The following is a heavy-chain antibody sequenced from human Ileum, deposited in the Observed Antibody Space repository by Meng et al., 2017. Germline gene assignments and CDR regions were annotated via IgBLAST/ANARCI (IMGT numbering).Heavy chain of an antibody. Sequence: QVQLVQSGAEVKKPGSSVKVSCKASGGTFSSYAISWVRQASGQGLEWLALISYDGTNIYYAHSVKGRFTISRDNSKNTLYMQMDSLRDEDTAVYYCARETEGINTAMVGYWGQGTLVTVSS. D-gene: IGHD5-18*01. CDR1: GGTFSSYA. V-gene: IGHV3-30*16. CDR2: ISYDGTNI. CDR3: ARETEGINTAMVGY. J-gene: IGHJ4*02.